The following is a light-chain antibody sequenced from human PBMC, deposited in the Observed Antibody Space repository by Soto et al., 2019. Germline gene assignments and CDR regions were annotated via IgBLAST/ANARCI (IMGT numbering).Light chain of an antibody. Sequence: EIVLTQSPGTLSLSPGERATLSCRASQSVSSNYLAWYQQKPGQAPRFLIYGASNRATGIPDRFSGSGSGTDFTLTISRLEPEDFAVYYCQQYGSSPPVTFGQGTRLEMK. CDR3: QQYGSSPPVT. CDR2: GAS. J-gene: IGKJ5*01. CDR1: QSVSSNY. V-gene: IGKV3-20*01.